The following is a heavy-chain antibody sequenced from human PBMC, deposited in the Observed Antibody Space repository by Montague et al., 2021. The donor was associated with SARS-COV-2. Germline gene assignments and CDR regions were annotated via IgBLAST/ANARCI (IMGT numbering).Heavy chain of an antibody. CDR3: ARHASYDYSKDLYYYYYYGRDV. J-gene: IGHJ6*02. V-gene: IGHV4-39*01. CDR2: IYYSGST. CDR1: GGSISSSSYY. Sequence: SETLSLTCTVSGGSISSSSYYWGWIRQPPGKGLEWIGSIYYSGSTYYNPSLKSRVTISVDTSKNQFSLKLSSVTAADTAVYCCARHASYDYSKDLYYYYYYGRDVWGQGTTVTVSS. D-gene: IGHD4-11*01.